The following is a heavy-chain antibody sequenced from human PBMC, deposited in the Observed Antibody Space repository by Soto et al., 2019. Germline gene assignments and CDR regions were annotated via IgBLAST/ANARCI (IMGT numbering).Heavy chain of an antibody. J-gene: IGHJ6*02. CDR1: GFTFSSYG. CDR3: ARALMVSPTSWFYYYYYGMDV. Sequence: GGSLRLSCAASGFTFSSYGMSWVRQAPGKGLEWVSGVSGSDGNTYYADPVKGRLTISRDNSKNMLYLQMNSLRVEDTAVYYCARALMVSPTSWFYYYYYGMDVWGQGTTVTVSS. D-gene: IGHD2-8*01. CDR2: VSGSDGNT. V-gene: IGHV3-23*01.